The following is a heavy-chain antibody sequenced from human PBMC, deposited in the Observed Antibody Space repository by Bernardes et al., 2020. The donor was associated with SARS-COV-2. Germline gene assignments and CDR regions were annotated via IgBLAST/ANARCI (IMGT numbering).Heavy chain of an antibody. V-gene: IGHV3-48*01. CDR1: GFTFSTYS. CDR2: ISSSGNTI. J-gene: IGHJ6*02. Sequence: GGSLILSCAASGFTFSTYSMNWVRQAPGKGLEWVAYISSSGNTIYYADSVKGRFTISRDNAKDSLSLQMNSLRAEDTAVYYCRGVYYFYGMEVWGPGTTVTVS. CDR3: RGVYYFYGMEV.